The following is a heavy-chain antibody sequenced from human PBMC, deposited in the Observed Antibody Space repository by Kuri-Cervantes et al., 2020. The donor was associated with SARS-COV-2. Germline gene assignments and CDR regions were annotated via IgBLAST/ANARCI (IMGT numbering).Heavy chain of an antibody. CDR3: AREAYCSGGSCYFALDAFDI. Sequence: SETLSLTCTVSGGSIISGGYYWSWIRQHPGKGLEWIGYIYYSGSTYYNPSLKSRVTISVDTSKNQFSLKLSSVTAADTAVYYCAREAYCSGGSCYFALDAFDIWGQATMVTVSS. CDR2: IYYSGST. D-gene: IGHD2-15*01. CDR1: GGSIISGGYY. V-gene: IGHV4-31*03. J-gene: IGHJ3*02.